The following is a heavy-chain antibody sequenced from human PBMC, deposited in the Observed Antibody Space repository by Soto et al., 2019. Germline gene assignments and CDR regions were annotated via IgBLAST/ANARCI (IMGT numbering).Heavy chain of an antibody. CDR3: ARRYGGTFDY. D-gene: IGHD2-15*01. J-gene: IGHJ4*02. CDR1: GGSISSYY. CDR2: IYYSGST. Sequence: SETLSLTCTVSGGSISSYYWSWIRQPPGKGLEWIGYIYYSGSTNYNPSLKSRVTISVDTSKNQYSLKLSSVTAADTAVYYCARRYGGTFDYWGQGTLVTSPQ. V-gene: IGHV4-59*08.